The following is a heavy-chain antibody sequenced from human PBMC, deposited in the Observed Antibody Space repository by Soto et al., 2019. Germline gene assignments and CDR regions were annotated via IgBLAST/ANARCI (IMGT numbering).Heavy chain of an antibody. V-gene: IGHV3-30*18. CDR1: GFTFSSYG. D-gene: IGHD1-1*01. J-gene: IGHJ5*02. CDR3: AKDYWNDENWFDP. CDR2: ISYDGSNK. Sequence: GSLRLSCADSGFTFSSYGMHWVRQAPGKGLEWVAVISYDGSNKYYADSVKGRFTISRDNSKNTLYLQMNSLRAEDTAVYYCAKDYWNDENWFDPWGQGTLVTVSS.